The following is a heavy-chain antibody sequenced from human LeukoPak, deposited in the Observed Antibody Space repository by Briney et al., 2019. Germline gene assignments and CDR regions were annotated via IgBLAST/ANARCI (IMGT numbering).Heavy chain of an antibody. CDR1: GGSFSGYY. CDR3: ARGLYSGYDYGVDY. J-gene: IGHJ4*02. V-gene: IGHV4-34*01. CDR2: INHSGST. D-gene: IGHD5-12*01. Sequence: SETLSLTCAVYGGSFSGYYWSCIRQPPGKGLEWIGEINHSGSTNYNPSLKSRVTISVDTSKNQFSLKLSSVTAADTAVYYCARGLYSGYDYGVDYWDQGTLVTVSS.